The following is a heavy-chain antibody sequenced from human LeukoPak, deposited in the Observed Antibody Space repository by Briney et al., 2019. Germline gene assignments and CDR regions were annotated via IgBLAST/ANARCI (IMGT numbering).Heavy chain of an antibody. CDR2: ISSTGNS. J-gene: IGHJ4*02. D-gene: IGHD2/OR15-2a*01. CDR1: GVSISKTDHH. Sequence: PSETLSLTCTVSGVSISKTDHHWVWIRQTPGKGLEWVGAISSTGNSFYNPSLKGRVSISLDTSKNMFSLKVTSVTAADTAHYYCASDNSLALDSWGQGTLVTVSS. CDR3: ASDNSLALDS. V-gene: IGHV4-39*07.